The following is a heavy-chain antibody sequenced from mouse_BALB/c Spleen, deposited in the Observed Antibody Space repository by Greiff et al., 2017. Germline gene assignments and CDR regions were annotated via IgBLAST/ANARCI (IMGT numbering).Heavy chain of an antibody. D-gene: IGHD2-1*01. CDR2: IDPSDSET. CDR1: GYTFTSYW. J-gene: IGHJ3*01. V-gene: IGHV1-69*02. CDR3: ARGDGNCAD. Sequence: VQLQQPGAELVKPGAPVTLSCNASGYTFTSYWMNWVKQRPGRGLAWLGRIDPSDSETHYTQKFKDKATLTVDNSSSTAYIQLSSLTSEDSAVYYCARGDGNCADWGEGTLVTVSA.